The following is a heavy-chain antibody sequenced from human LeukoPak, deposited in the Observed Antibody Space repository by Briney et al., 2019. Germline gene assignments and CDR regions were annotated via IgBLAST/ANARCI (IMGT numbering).Heavy chain of an antibody. Sequence: PGRSLRLSCAASGFTFSSYAMHWVRQAPGKGLEWVAVISYDGSNKYYADSVKGRFTISRDNSKNTLYLQMNSLRAEDTAVYYCARVGPTLIGYYYGMDVWGQGTAVTVSS. CDR2: ISYDGSNK. V-gene: IGHV3-30*04. J-gene: IGHJ6*02. D-gene: IGHD3-16*01. CDR1: GFTFSSYA. CDR3: ARVGPTLIGYYYGMDV.